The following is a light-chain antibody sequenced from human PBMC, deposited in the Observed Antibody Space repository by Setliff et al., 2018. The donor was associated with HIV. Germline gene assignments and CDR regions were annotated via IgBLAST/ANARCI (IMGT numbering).Light chain of an antibody. CDR1: SSDVGGHNY. V-gene: IGLV2-11*01. J-gene: IGLJ1*01. CDR2: EVS. CDR3: CSYAGSYSYV. Sequence: QSVLTQPASVSGSPGQSITISCTGTSSDVGGHNYVSWYQHHPGRAPKLMIYEVSKRPSGVPDRFSGSKSGNTASLTISGLQAEDEADYYCCSYAGSYSYVFGTGTKV.